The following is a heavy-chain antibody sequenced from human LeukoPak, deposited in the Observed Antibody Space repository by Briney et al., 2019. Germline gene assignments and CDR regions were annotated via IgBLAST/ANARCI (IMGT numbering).Heavy chain of an antibody. J-gene: IGHJ4*02. D-gene: IGHD3-9*01. CDR2: ISSSGSTK. Sequence: GGSLRLSCAASGFTFSSYEMNWVRQAPGKGLEWVSYISSSGSTKYYADSVKGRFTISRDNSKNTLYLQMNSLRAEDTAVYFCARENSGFYDIFTGYYKGRRASYIFDYWGQGALVTVSS. CDR3: ARENSGFYDIFTGYYKGRRASYIFDY. V-gene: IGHV3-48*03. CDR1: GFTFSSYE.